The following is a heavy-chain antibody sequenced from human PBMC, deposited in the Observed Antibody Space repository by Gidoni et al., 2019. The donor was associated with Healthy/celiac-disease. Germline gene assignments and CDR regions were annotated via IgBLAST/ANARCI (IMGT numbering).Heavy chain of an antibody. CDR3: ARVLSGSYYKSGYFDY. Sequence: EVQLVESGGGLVQPGGSLRLSCAASGFTFSSYSMNWVRQAPGKGLEWVSYISSSSSTIYYADSVKGRFTISRDNAKNSLYLQMNSLRADDTAVYYCARVLSGSYYKSGYFDYWGQGTLVTVSS. CDR2: ISSSSSTI. J-gene: IGHJ4*02. V-gene: IGHV3-48*01. CDR1: GFTFSSYS. D-gene: IGHD3-10*01.